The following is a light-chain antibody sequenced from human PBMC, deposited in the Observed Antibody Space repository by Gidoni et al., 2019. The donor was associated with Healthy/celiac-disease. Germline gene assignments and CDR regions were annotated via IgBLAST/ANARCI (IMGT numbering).Light chain of an antibody. Sequence: QSVLTQPPSASGTPGQGVTISCSGSSSNLGSNYVYWYQQLPGTAPKLLIYRNNQRPSGVPDRFSGSKSGTSASLAISGLRSEDEADYYCAAWDDSLSGPVVGGGTKLTVL. V-gene: IGLV1-47*01. CDR3: AAWDDSLSGPV. J-gene: IGLJ2*01. CDR2: RNN. CDR1: SSNLGSNY.